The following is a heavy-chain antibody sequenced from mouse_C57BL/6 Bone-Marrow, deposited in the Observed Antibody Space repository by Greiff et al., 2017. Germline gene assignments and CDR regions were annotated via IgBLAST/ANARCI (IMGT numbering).Heavy chain of an antibody. J-gene: IGHJ4*01. CDR3: ARGRLWLRRRGNYYAMDY. D-gene: IGHD2-2*01. V-gene: IGHV1-72*01. CDR1: GYTFTSYW. CDR2: IDPNSGGT. Sequence: QVQLQQPGAELVKPGASVTLSCKASGYTFTSYWMHWVKQRPGRGLEWIGRIDPNSGGTKYNEKFKSKATLTVDKPSSTAYMQLSSLTSEDSAVYDGARGRLWLRRRGNYYAMDYWGQGTSDTVSS.